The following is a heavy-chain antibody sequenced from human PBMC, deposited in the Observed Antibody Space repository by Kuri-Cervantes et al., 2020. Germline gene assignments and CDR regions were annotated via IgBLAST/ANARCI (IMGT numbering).Heavy chain of an antibody. J-gene: IGHJ5*02. CDR2: ISAYNGNT. Sequence: ASVKVSCKASGYTFTSYGISWVRQAPGQGLEWMGWISAYNGNTIYAQKLQGRVTMTTDTSTSTAYMELRSLRSDDTAVYYCARAPYCSGGSCYYNWFDPWGQGTLVTVSS. CDR3: ARAPYCSGGSCYYNWFDP. D-gene: IGHD2-15*01. V-gene: IGHV1-18*01. CDR1: GYTFTSYG.